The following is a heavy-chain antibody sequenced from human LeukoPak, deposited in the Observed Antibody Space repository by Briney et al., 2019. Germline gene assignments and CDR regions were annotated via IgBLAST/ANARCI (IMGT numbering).Heavy chain of an antibody. D-gene: IGHD3/OR15-3a*01. CDR2: INHSGST. Sequence: GSLRLSCAASGFTFSSYAMSWIRQPPGKGLEWIGEINHSGSTNYNPSLKSRVTISVDTSKNQFSLKLSSVTAADTAVYYCARQTGSGLFILPGGQGTLVTVSS. V-gene: IGHV4-34*01. CDR1: GFTFSSYA. CDR3: ARQTGSGLFILP. J-gene: IGHJ4*02.